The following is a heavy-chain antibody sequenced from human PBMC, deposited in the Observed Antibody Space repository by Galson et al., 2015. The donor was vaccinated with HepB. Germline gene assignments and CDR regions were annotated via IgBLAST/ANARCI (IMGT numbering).Heavy chain of an antibody. CDR1: GFTVSSNY. CDR2: IYSGGTT. V-gene: IGHV3-53*01. J-gene: IGHJ4*02. Sequence: SLRLSCAASGFTVSSNYMSWVRQAPGKGLEWVSVIYSGGTTDYADSVKGRFTISRDNSKNTPHLQMNSLRAEDTAVYFCARGYSRSWYSGLGYWGQGTLVTVSP. CDR3: ARGYSRSWYSGLGY. D-gene: IGHD6-13*01.